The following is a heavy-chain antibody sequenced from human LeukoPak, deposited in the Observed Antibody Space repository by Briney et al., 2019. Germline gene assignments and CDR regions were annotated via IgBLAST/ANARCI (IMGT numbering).Heavy chain of an antibody. D-gene: IGHD5-18*01. CDR2: INHSGST. V-gene: IGHV4-34*01. Sequence: SETLSLTCAVYGGSFSGYYWSWIRQPPGKGLEWIGEINHSGSTNYNPSLKSRVTISVDTSKNQFSLKLSSVTAADTAVYYCAGARYSYGYRYYFDYWGQGTLVTVSS. CDR1: GGSFSGYY. CDR3: AGARYSYGYRYYFDY. J-gene: IGHJ4*02.